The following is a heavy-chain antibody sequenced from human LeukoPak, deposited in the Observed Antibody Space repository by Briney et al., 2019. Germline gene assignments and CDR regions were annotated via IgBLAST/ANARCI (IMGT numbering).Heavy chain of an antibody. D-gene: IGHD6-6*01. V-gene: IGHV4-39*01. CDR2: IYYSGST. CDR1: GGSISSSSYY. Sequence: SETLSLTCTVSGGSISSSSYYWGWLRQPPGKGLEWIGRIYYSGSTYYNSSLKSRVTISVDTSKNQFSLKLSSVTAADTAVYYCARPRGIAARPGAFDIWGQGTMVTVSS. J-gene: IGHJ3*02. CDR3: ARPRGIAARPGAFDI.